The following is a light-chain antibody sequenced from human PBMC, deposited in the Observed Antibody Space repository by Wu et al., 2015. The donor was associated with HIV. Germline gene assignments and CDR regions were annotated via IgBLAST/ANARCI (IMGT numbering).Light chain of an antibody. CDR2: CI. CDR1: QXVSSN. V-gene: IGKV3-20*01. J-gene: IGKJ5*01. CDR3: QQYGSLPIT. Sequence: TLSCRASQXVSSNLAWYQQKPGPGSHGLPHLWCIQQATGIPDRFSGRGAGTDFNLIISSLEPEDFAVYYCQQYGSLPITFGQGTRLE.